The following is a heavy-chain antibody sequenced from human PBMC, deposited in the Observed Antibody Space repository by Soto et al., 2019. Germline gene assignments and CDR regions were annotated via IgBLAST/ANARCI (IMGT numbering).Heavy chain of an antibody. D-gene: IGHD2-2*01. V-gene: IGHV3-30*18. Sequence: HVQLVESGGGVVQPGRSLRLSCAVSGFNFSSYGMHWVRQAPGKGLEWVAVISYDGSHKASADSVKGRFAISRDNSKNTLFLQMNSLRVEDTAVYYCAKDLVNTSSWPADWGQGTLVTVSS. CDR3: AKDLVNTSSWPAD. J-gene: IGHJ4*02. CDR2: ISYDGSHK. CDR1: GFNFSSYG.